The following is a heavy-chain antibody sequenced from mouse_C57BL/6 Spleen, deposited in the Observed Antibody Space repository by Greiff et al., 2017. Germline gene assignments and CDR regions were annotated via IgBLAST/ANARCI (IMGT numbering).Heavy chain of an antibody. CDR2: INPNNGGT. D-gene: IGHD2-3*01. CDR1: GYTFTDYN. J-gene: IGHJ4*01. V-gene: IGHV1-18*01. Sequence: VQLKESGPELVKPGASVKIPCKASGYTFTDYNMDWVKQSHGKSLEWIGDINPNNGGTIYNQKFKGKATLTVDKSSSTAYMELRSLTSEDTAVYYCARGGYYDVYSSPYAMDYWGQGTSVTVSS. CDR3: ARGGYYDVYSSPYAMDY.